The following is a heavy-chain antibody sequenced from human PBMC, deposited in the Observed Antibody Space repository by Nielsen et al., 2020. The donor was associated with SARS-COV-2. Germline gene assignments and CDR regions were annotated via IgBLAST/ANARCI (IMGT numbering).Heavy chain of an antibody. J-gene: IGHJ4*02. D-gene: IGHD4-11*01. Sequence: ASVKVSCKASGYTFTSYGISWVRQAPGQGLEWMGWISAYNGNTNYAQKLQGRVTMTTDTSTSTAYMELRSLRSDDTAVYYCAKEAAVTDSRGYFDNWGQGTLVTVSS. CDR1: GYTFTSYG. CDR2: ISAYNGNT. V-gene: IGHV1-18*01. CDR3: AKEAAVTDSRGYFDN.